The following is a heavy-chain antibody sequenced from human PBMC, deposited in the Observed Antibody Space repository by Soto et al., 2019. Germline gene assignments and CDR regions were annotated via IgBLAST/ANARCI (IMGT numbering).Heavy chain of an antibody. CDR3: TTXPQWGF. Sequence: EVQLVESGGGLVKPGGYLRLSCAVSGLTFSNAWMNWVRQTPGKGLEWVGRIRSHIYGGTTEYAAPVTGXXXXXXXXSXXXXXXXXXXXXXEDTGLYYCTTXPQWGFWGQGALVTV. CDR1: GLTFSNAW. V-gene: IGHV3-15*07. D-gene: IGHD3-10*01. CDR2: IRSHIYGGTT. J-gene: IGHJ4*02.